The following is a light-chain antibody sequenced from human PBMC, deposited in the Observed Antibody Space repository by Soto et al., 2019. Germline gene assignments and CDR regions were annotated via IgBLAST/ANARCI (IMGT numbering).Light chain of an antibody. CDR3: QQSYSAPIT. CDR1: QTISVY. V-gene: IGKV1-39*01. J-gene: IGKJ5*01. CDR2: TAS. Sequence: DIRMTQSPSSLSASLGDRVTITCRASQTISVYLNWYQQKPGKAPNLLIYTASSLQSGVPSRFGGSGSGTDFTLTISSLQPEDFATYYCQQSYSAPITFGQGTRLEIK.